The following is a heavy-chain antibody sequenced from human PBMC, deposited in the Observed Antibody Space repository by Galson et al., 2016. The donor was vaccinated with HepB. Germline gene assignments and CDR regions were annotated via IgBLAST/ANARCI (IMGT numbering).Heavy chain of an antibody. CDR3: ARGKSLLTMPWNYGLDV. J-gene: IGHJ6*04. CDR2: MSTSGSTI. V-gene: IGHV3-11*04. CDR1: GFTFSDYY. Sequence: SLRLSCAASGFTFSDYYMSWIRQGPGKGLEWISYMSTSGSTIYYADSVKGRFTISRENAKNSLYLQMNDLRAGDTAVYYCARGKSLLTMPWNYGLDVWGKGTAVTVSS. D-gene: IGHD1-1*01.